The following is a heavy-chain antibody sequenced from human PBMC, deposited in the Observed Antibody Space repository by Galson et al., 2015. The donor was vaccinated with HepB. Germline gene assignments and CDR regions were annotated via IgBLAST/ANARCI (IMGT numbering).Heavy chain of an antibody. CDR2: IPSSDPYN. J-gene: IGHJ6*03. Sequence: SLRLSCAGSGFAFSRYIIHWVRQPPGKGLEWVSSIPSSDPYNYYADSVRGRFTISRDNTENSVFLQMNSLRVDDTAVYYCARVSTMTSRDYYMDVWGKGTTVIVS. CDR1: GFAFSRYI. CDR3: ARVSTMTSRDYYMDV. D-gene: IGHD3-3*01. V-gene: IGHV3-21*06.